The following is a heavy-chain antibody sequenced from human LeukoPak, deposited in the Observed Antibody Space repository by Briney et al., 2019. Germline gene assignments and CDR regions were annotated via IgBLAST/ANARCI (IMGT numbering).Heavy chain of an antibody. CDR3: ARHIVVVPAAMRNPFDY. CDR2: IHYSGST. J-gene: IGHJ4*02. V-gene: IGHV4-39*01. D-gene: IGHD2-2*01. CDR1: GGSISSSSYY. Sequence: ASETLSLTCTVSGGSISSSSYYWGWIRQPPGKGLEWIGSIHYSGSTYYNPSLKSRVTISVDTSKNQFSLKLSSVTAADTAEYYCARHIVVVPAAMRNPFDYWGQGTLVTVSS.